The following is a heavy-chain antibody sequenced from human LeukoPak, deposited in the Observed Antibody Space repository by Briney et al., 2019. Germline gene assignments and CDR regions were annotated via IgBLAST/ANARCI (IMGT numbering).Heavy chain of an antibody. Sequence: GGSLRLSCAASGFTFSSRSMNWVRQAPGKGLEWISYISSNSTIIHYADSVKGRFTISRDDAKSSLYLQMNSLRAEDTAIYYCAKVPRQHDNWFDPWGQGTLVTVSS. CDR3: AKVPRQHDNWFDP. D-gene: IGHD3-9*01. CDR2: ISSNSTII. CDR1: GFTFSSRS. J-gene: IGHJ5*02. V-gene: IGHV3-48*01.